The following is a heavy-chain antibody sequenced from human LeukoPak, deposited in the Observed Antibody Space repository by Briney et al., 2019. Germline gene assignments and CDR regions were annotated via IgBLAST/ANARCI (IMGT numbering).Heavy chain of an antibody. J-gene: IGHJ3*02. CDR1: GYSFTSYW. D-gene: IGHD3-3*01. V-gene: IGHV5-51*01. CDR2: IYPGDSDT. Sequence: GESLKISCKGSGYSFTSYWIGWVRQMPGKGLEWMGIIYPGDSDTRYSPSFQGQVTISADKSISTAYLQWSSLRASDTAMYYCARRPSYDFWSGYYGVDGLDIWGQGTMVTVSS. CDR3: ARRPSYDFWSGYYGVDGLDI.